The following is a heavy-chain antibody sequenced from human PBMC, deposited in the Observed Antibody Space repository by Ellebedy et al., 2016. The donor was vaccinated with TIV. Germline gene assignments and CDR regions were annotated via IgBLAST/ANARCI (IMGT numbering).Heavy chain of an antibody. J-gene: IGHJ4*02. D-gene: IGHD1-26*01. Sequence: AASVKVSCKASGYTFSSYGISWVRQAPGQRLEWMGWINAGNGNTKYSQKFQGRVTITRDTSASTAYMELSSLRSEDTAMYYCARVRSGSYYDYWGQGTLVTVSS. V-gene: IGHV1-3*01. CDR2: INAGNGNT. CDR3: ARVRSGSYYDY. CDR1: GYTFSSYG.